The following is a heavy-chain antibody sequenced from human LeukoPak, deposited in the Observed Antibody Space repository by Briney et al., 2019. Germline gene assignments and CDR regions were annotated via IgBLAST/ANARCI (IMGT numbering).Heavy chain of an antibody. J-gene: IGHJ5*02. CDR1: GYTFTSYA. V-gene: IGHV7-4-1*02. Sequence: GASVKVSCKTSGYTFTSYAINWVRQAPGQGLEWMGWINTNTGNPTYAQGFTGRFVFSLDTSVSTAYLQISSLKAEDTAVYYCARYCSGGSCYSWFDPWGQGTLATVSS. CDR2: INTNTGNP. D-gene: IGHD2-15*01. CDR3: ARYCSGGSCYSWFDP.